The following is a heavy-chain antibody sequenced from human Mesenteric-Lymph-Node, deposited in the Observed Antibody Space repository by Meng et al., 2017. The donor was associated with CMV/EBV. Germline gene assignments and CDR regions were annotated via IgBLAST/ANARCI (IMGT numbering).Heavy chain of an antibody. CDR2: MIPILGIA. CDR1: GGTFSSYT. V-gene: IGHV1-69*02. Sequence: QVQLVQSGAEVKKPGSSVKVSCKASGGTFSSYTISWVRQAPGQGLEWMGRMIPILGIANYAQKFQGRVTITADKSTSTAYMELSSLRSEDTAVYYCAGGIAAAGSRWFVPLGQATLVTVSS. D-gene: IGHD6-13*01. J-gene: IGHJ5*02. CDR3: AGGIAAAGSRWFVP.